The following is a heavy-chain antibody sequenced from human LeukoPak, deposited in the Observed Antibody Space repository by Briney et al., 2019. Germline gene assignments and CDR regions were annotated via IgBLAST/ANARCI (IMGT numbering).Heavy chain of an antibody. D-gene: IGHD1-26*01. CDR2: IYYSGST. CDR1: GGTISSSSYY. Sequence: SETLSLTCTVSGGTISSSSYYWGWIRQPPGKGLEWIGYIYYSGSTYYNPSLKSRVTISVDTSKNQFSLKLSSVTAADAAVYYCASQSEWVNWFDPWGQGTLVTVSS. CDR3: ASQSEWVNWFDP. J-gene: IGHJ5*02. V-gene: IGHV4-30-4*08.